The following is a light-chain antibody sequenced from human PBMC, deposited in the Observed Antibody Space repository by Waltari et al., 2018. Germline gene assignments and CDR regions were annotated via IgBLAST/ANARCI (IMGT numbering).Light chain of an antibody. Sequence: EVVLTQSPATLSLSPGERANLSCRASQSVGIYLAWYQQKPGQTPRLLMYDASTRATGTPARFSGSGSGTDFTLTISSLEPDDSAVYYCQQRTTWWTFGQGTKVEIK. V-gene: IGKV3-11*01. CDR1: QSVGIY. CDR3: QQRTTWWT. J-gene: IGKJ1*01. CDR2: DAS.